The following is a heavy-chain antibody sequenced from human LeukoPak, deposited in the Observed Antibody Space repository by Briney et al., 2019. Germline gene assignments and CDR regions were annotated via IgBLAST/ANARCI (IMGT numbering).Heavy chain of an antibody. CDR2: ISAYNGNT. V-gene: IGHV1-18*01. J-gene: IGHJ3*02. Sequence: GASVKVSCKATDKPTTISIISCVSQAPGQGLEWMGWISAYNGNTNYAQKLQGRVTRTTDTSTSTAYIELMSMIHHDTAVYYCARDLSKEFLPVAFDIWGQGTMVTVSS. CDR3: ARDLSKEFLPVAFDI. D-gene: IGHD2-15*01. CDR1: DKPTTISI.